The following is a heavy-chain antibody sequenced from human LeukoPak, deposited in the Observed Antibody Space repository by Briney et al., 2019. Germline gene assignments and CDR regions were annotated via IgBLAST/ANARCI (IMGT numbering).Heavy chain of an antibody. CDR3: ARVGRLSVDFEY. CDR1: GGSISSGGYY. CDR2: IYYSGST. V-gene: IGHV4-31*03. J-gene: IGHJ4*02. Sequence: SQTLSLTCTVSGGSISSGGYYWSWIRQHPGKGLEWIGYIYYSGSTYYNPSLKSRVTISVDTSKNQFSLKLSSVTAADTAVYYCARVGRLSVDFEYWGQGTLVTVSS. D-gene: IGHD5-12*01.